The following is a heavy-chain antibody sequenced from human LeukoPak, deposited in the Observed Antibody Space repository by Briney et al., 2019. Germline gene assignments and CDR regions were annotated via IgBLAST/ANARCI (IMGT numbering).Heavy chain of an antibody. Sequence: SETLSLTCTVSGGSISTYYWNWIRQPPGKGLEWIGYISNTGITTYNPSLKSRVTMSVDTSKSQFSLKLSSVTAADTAVYYCARSGGYSSSWSLWGQGTLVTVSS. CDR2: ISNTGIT. D-gene: IGHD6-13*01. CDR3: ARSGGYSSSWSL. CDR1: GGSISTYY. J-gene: IGHJ4*02. V-gene: IGHV4-59*01.